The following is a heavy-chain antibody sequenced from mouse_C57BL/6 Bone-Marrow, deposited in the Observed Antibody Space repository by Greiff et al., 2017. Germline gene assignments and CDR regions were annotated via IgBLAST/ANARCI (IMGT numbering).Heavy chain of an antibody. D-gene: IGHD1-1*01. Sequence: QVQLQQPGAELVRPGTSVKLSCKASGYTFTSYWMHWVKQRPGQGLEWIGVIDPSASYTNYNQKFKGKATLTVDTSSSTAYMQLSSLTSEDSAVYYWARDYYGSSNGYFDVWGTGTTVTASS. CDR3: ARDYYGSSNGYFDV. CDR2: IDPSASYT. CDR1: GYTFTSYW. J-gene: IGHJ1*03. V-gene: IGHV1-59*01.